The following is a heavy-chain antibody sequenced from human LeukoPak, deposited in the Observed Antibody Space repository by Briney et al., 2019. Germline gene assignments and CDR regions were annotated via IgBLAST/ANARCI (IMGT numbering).Heavy chain of an antibody. V-gene: IGHV1-8*01. CDR1: GYAFSTSD. J-gene: IGHJ4*02. D-gene: IGHD5-12*01. CDR2: MNPNSGNA. Sequence: GASVKVSCKASGYAFSTSDINWVRQATGQGLEWVGWMNPNSGNAGYAQKFQGRVTMTRDTSISAAYMELSSLRSEDTAVYYCARRYSGVMQGHFDYWGQGTLVTVSS. CDR3: ARRYSGVMQGHFDY.